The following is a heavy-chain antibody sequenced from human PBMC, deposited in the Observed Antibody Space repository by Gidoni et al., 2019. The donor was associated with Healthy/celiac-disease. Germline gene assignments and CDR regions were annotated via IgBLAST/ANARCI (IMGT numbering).Heavy chain of an antibody. CDR3: ATREMATRNDAFDI. Sequence: EVQLLEAGGGLVQPGGSLRLSCAASGFTFSSYAMSWVRQAPGKGPEWVTVISGSGGSTYHADSVKGRFTISRDNSKNTLYLQMNSLRAEDTAVYYCATREMATRNDAFDIWGQGTMVTVSS. CDR1: GFTFSSYA. CDR2: ISGSGGST. J-gene: IGHJ3*02. D-gene: IGHD5-12*01. V-gene: IGHV3-23*01.